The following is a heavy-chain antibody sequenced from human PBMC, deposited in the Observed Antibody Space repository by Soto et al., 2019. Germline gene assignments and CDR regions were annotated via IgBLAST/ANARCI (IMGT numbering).Heavy chain of an antibody. V-gene: IGHV1-2*04. CDR2: INPNSGGT. CDR3: ARGGVDTAMVADNWFDP. Sequence: ASVKVSCKTSGYSFTDYKLHWVRQAPGQGLEWMGWINPNSGGTNYAQKFQGWVTMTRDTSISTAYMELSRLRSDDTAVYYCARGGVDTAMVADNWFDPWGQGTLVTVSS. J-gene: IGHJ5*02. D-gene: IGHD5-18*01. CDR1: GYSFTDYK.